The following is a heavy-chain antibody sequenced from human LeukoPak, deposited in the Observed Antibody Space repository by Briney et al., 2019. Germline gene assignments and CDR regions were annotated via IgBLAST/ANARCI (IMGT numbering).Heavy chain of an antibody. D-gene: IGHD6-13*01. J-gene: IGHJ5*02. CDR2: IWYDGSNK. Sequence: GGSLRLSCAASGFTFSSYGMHWVRQAPGKGLEWVAVIWYDGSNKYYADSVKGRFTISRDNSKNTLYLQMNSLRAEDTAVYYCAEDTKDSSSWYGNWYDPWGQGTLVTVSS. CDR1: GFTFSSYG. V-gene: IGHV3-33*06. CDR3: AEDTKDSSSWYGNWYDP.